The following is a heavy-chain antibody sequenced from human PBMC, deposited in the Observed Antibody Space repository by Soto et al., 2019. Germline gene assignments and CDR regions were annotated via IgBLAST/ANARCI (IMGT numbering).Heavy chain of an antibody. CDR2: ISSSGNTI. D-gene: IGHD3-22*01. CDR1: GFTFSDCY. CDR3: AKMSSENYYDPVFS. Sequence: QVQLVESGGGLVKTSGSLRLACAASGFTFSDCYMSWVRQAPGKGLEWVSYISSSGNTIYYADSVKGRFTISRDNAKNSVYLQMNSLRAEDTALYFCAKMSSENYYDPVFSWGQGTLVTVSS. V-gene: IGHV3-11*01. J-gene: IGHJ4*02.